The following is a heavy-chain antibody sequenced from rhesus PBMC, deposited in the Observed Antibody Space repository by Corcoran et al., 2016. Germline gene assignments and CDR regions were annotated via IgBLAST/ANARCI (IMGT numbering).Heavy chain of an antibody. Sequence: QLQLQESGPGLVMPSETLSLTSAVSGGSTSGGYALSWIRQPPGTGLEWIGYIYGSSGSTNYNPSLKNRVTISKDTSKNQFSLKLSSVTAADTAVYYCARHEIAAAGFDYWGQGVLVTVSS. D-gene: IGHD6-31*01. CDR3: ARHEIAAAGFDY. J-gene: IGHJ4*01. CDR2: IYGSSGST. CDR1: GGSTSGGYA. V-gene: IGHV4-76*01.